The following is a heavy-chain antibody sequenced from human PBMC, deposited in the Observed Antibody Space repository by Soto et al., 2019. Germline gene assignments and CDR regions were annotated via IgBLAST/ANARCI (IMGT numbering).Heavy chain of an antibody. Sequence: EVQLLESGGGLVQPGGSLRLSCAASGFTFSSYAMSWVRQAPGKGLEWVSAISGSGGSTYYADSVKGRFTISRDNSKNTLYLQMNSLRAEDTAVYYCSKHSYSSGWFFDYWCQGTLVTVSS. CDR1: GFTFSSYA. CDR3: SKHSYSSGWFFDY. J-gene: IGHJ4*02. V-gene: IGHV3-23*01. CDR2: ISGSGGST. D-gene: IGHD6-19*01.